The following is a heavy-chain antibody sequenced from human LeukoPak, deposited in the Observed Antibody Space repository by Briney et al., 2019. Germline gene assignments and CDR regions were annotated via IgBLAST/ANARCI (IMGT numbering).Heavy chain of an antibody. V-gene: IGHV3-74*03. CDR3: ARGTAGAFDL. Sequence: GGSLRLSCAASGFIFSNYWMHWVRQAPGKGLVWVSRINSDGSATTYADSVKGRFTVSRDNAKNTVYLQMNSLGAEDTAVYYCARGTAGAFDLWGQGTRVTVSS. J-gene: IGHJ3*01. CDR2: INSDGSAT. D-gene: IGHD6-13*01. CDR1: GFIFSNYW.